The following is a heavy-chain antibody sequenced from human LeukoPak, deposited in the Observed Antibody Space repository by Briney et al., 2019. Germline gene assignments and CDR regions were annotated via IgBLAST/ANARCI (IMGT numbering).Heavy chain of an antibody. CDR3: ARDWKTNSFDY. Sequence: GGSMTLSCAASEFTFTTYGMHWVRQAPGKGLEWVAFIYYDGSNIYYADYVKGRFTISRDISKNTLYLQMDSLRAEDTAIYYCARDWKTNSFDYWGQGTLVTVSS. D-gene: IGHD1-1*01. CDR2: IYYDGSNI. CDR1: EFTFTTYG. J-gene: IGHJ4*02. V-gene: IGHV3-33*01.